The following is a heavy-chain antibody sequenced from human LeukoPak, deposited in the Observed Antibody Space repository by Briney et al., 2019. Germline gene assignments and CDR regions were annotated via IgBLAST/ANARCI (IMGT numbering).Heavy chain of an antibody. CDR2: ISSSGSAI. CDR1: GFTFSNYE. CDR3: TIFDY. V-gene: IGHV3-48*03. J-gene: IGHJ4*02. Sequence: SGGSLRLSCAASGFTFSNYEMNGVRQAPGKGLEWVSYISSSGSAIYYADSVKGRFTISRDNAKNSLYLQMNSLRAEDTAVYYCTIFDYWGQGTLVTVSS.